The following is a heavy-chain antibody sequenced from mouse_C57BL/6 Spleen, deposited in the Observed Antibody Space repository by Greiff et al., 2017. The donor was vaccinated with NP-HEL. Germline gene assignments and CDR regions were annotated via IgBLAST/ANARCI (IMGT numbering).Heavy chain of an antibody. Sequence: EVQLQESGGGLVQPGGSLSLSCAASGFTFTDYYMSWVRQPPGKALEWLGFIRNKANGYTTEYSVSVKGRFTISRDNSKSILYLHMNALRAEDSATYYCARDYYGSRYFDVWGTGTTVTVSS. V-gene: IGHV7-3*01. CDR1: GFTFTDYY. CDR3: ARDYYGSRYFDV. D-gene: IGHD1-1*01. J-gene: IGHJ1*03. CDR2: IRNKANGYTT.